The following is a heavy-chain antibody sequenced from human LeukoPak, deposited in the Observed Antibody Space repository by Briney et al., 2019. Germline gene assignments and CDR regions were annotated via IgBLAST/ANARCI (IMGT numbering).Heavy chain of an antibody. D-gene: IGHD1-26*01. CDR3: AKGGKWDVTPFDY. J-gene: IGHJ4*02. Sequence: GGSLRLSCAASGFTFSSYSMNWVRQAPGKGLEWASYISSTSSSMYYADSVKGRFTISRDNAKNSLYLQTNNLRAEDTAVYYCAKGGKWDVTPFDYWGQGTLVTVSS. CDR2: ISSTSSSM. CDR1: GFTFSSYS. V-gene: IGHV3-48*01.